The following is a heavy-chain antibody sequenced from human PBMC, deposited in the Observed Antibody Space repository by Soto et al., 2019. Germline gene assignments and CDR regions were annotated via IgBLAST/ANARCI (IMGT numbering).Heavy chain of an antibody. D-gene: IGHD4-17*01. V-gene: IGHV3-30-3*02. Sequence: PGGSLRLSCAASGFTFSSYAMHWVRQAPGKGLEWVAVISYDGSNKYYADSVKGRFTISRDNSKNTLYLQMNSLRAEDTAVYFCAKLPWADYGGIFDPWGQGTLVTVSS. CDR2: ISYDGSNK. CDR1: GFTFSSYA. CDR3: AKLPWADYGGIFDP. J-gene: IGHJ5*02.